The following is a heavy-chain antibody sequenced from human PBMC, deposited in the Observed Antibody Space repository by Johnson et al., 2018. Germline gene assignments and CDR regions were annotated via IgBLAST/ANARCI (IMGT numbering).Heavy chain of an antibody. CDR1: GGTFSSYA. CDR2: IIPIFGTT. D-gene: IGHD3-3*01. V-gene: IGHV1-69*12. CDR3: ARGLQITIFGVVITGGMDV. Sequence: QVQLVQSGAEVKKPGSSVKVSCKASGGTFSSYAISWVRQAPGQGLEWMGGIIPIFGTTNYAQKFQGRVTITADESTSTAYMELSSLRSEDTAVYYCARGLQITIFGVVITGGMDVWGQGTTVTVSS. J-gene: IGHJ6*02.